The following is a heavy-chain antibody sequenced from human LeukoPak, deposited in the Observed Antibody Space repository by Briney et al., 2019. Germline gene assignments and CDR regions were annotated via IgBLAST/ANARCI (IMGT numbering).Heavy chain of an antibody. J-gene: IGHJ4*02. CDR3: ARGKFDFDY. CDR1: GFTFNNYG. CDR2: ISGGGVTT. V-gene: IGHV3-23*01. D-gene: IGHD3-16*01. Sequence: HPGGSLRLSCAASGFTFNNYGMSWVRQAPGKGLEWVSAISGGGVTTYYADSVKGRFTISRDNAKNSLYLQMDSLRAEDTAVYYCARGKFDFDYWGRGTLVTVSS.